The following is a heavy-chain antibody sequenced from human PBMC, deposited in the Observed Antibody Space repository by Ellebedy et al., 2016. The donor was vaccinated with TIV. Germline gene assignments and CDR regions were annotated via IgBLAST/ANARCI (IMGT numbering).Heavy chain of an antibody. CDR3: ARLVSGFYYAMDV. V-gene: IGHV4-39*02. CDR1: GDSIDYSPYS. J-gene: IGHJ6*02. D-gene: IGHD2-21*01. CDR2: SKYSGST. Sequence: MPGGSLRLSCTVSGDSIDYSPYSWGWIRQSPGQGLEWIGASKYSGSTQYNPSLKSRVTISVDPSKSHFSLRLSSVTAADTAVYFRARLVSGFYYAMDVWGQGTAVTVSS.